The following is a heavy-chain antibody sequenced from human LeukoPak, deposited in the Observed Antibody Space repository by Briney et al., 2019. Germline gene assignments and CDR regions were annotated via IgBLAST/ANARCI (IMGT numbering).Heavy chain of an antibody. CDR3: ARDGYYYDSSGYIRGISFDY. CDR2: INTSGGST. J-gene: IGHJ4*02. Sequence: ASVKVSCKASGYTFTSYYMHWVRRAPGQGLEWMGIINTSGGSTSYAQKFQGRVTMTRETSTSTVYMELSSLRSEDTAVYYCARDGYYYDSSGYIRGISFDYWGQGTLVTVSS. V-gene: IGHV1-46*01. CDR1: GYTFTSYY. D-gene: IGHD3-22*01.